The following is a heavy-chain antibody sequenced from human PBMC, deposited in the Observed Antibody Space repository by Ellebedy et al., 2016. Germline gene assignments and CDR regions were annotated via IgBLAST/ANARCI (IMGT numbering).Heavy chain of an antibody. CDR2: ISAYNGNT. Sequence: ASVKVSCXASGYTFTSYGISWVRQAPGQGLEWMGWISAYNGNTNYAQKLQGRVTMTTDTSTSTAYMELRSLRSDDTAVYYCARDLMVRGVILGLDVWGKGTTVTVSS. CDR3: ARDLMVRGVILGLDV. CDR1: GYTFTSYG. V-gene: IGHV1-18*01. J-gene: IGHJ6*04. D-gene: IGHD3-10*01.